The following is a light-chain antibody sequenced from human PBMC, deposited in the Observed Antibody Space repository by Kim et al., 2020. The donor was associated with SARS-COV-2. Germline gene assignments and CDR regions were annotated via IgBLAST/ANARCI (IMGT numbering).Light chain of an antibody. Sequence: PASISRRSTRSVVLVRGYNYGYWCMRRSGQSPQRLIFWVPRRASGVPGRFSGRGSGTEFTLRISRVEAEDVGIYYCMQALIVPPYTFGQGTKLEI. CDR3: MQALIVPPYT. CDR1: RSVVLVRGYNY. V-gene: IGKV2-28*01. J-gene: IGKJ2*01. CDR2: WVP.